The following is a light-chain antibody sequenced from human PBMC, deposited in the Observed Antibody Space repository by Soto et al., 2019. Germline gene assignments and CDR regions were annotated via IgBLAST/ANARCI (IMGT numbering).Light chain of an antibody. Sequence: AIRMTQSPSSFSASTGDRVTITCRASQGISSYLAWYQQKQGKAPKLLIYAASTLQSGVPSRFSGSGSGTDLILTISCLQPEDFATYYCQQANSFPITLGQGTRLEIK. CDR2: AAS. J-gene: IGKJ5*01. CDR3: QQANSFPIT. CDR1: QGISSY. V-gene: IGKV1-8*01.